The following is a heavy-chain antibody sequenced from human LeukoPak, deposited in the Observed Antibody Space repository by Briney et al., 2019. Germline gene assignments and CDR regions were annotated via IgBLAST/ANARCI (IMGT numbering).Heavy chain of an antibody. D-gene: IGHD2-15*01. J-gene: IGHJ4*02. CDR1: GFTFSSYA. Sequence: PGGSLRLSCAASGFTFSSYAMHWVRQAPGKGLEWVAVISYDGSNKYYADSVKGRFTISRDNSKNTLYLQMNSLRAEDTAVYYCARDPNCSGGSCYSGYFDYWGQGTLVTVSS. V-gene: IGHV3-30-3*01. CDR3: ARDPNCSGGSCYSGYFDY. CDR2: ISYDGSNK.